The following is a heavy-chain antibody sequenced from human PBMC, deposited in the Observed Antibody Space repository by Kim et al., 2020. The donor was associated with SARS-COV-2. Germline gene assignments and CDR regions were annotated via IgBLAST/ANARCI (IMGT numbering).Heavy chain of an antibody. Sequence: GESLKISCKGSGYSFTSYWISWVRQMPGKGLEWMGRIDPSDSYTNYSPSFQGHVTISADKSISTAYLQWSSLKASDTAMYYCARADYVWGSSPYWYFDLWGRGTLVTVSS. V-gene: IGHV5-10-1*01. CDR2: IDPSDSYT. CDR3: ARADYVWGSSPYWYFDL. CDR1: GYSFTSYW. J-gene: IGHJ2*01. D-gene: IGHD3-16*01.